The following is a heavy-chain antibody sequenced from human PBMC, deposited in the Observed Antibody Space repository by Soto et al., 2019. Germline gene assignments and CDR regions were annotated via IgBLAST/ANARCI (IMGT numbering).Heavy chain of an antibody. CDR1: GYSFSHYA. D-gene: IGHD3-10*01. J-gene: IGHJ4*02. CDR3: ARGSLSTDMVRVCQF. Sequence: QVQLVRSGAEVKKPGDSLKVSCKAVGYSFSHYAMHWVRQVPGQRPEWMGWVNNGNGNTKYSEKLQDRVTITTDTSASTVQMEQSTLRSEDTAIYSGARGSLSTDMVRVCQFWGQGTLVTVSS. V-gene: IGHV1-3*04. CDR2: VNNGNGNT.